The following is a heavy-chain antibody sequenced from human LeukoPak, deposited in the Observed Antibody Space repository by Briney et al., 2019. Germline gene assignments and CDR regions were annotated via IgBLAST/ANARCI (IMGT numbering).Heavy chain of an antibody. V-gene: IGHV4-38-2*02. CDR2: IYQSGST. D-gene: IGHD6-19*01. CDR3: ARVGAGSGWPFDY. CDR1: GYSISSTYY. J-gene: IGHJ4*02. Sequence: PSETLSLTCTVSGYSISSTYYWGWIRQPPGKGLEWIGSIYQSGSTYYNPSLKSRVTISVDTSKNQFSLKLNSVTAADTAVYYCARVGAGSGWPFDYWGQGTLVTVSS.